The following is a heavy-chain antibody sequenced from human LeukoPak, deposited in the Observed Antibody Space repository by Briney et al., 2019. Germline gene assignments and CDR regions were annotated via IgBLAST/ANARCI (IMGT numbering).Heavy chain of an antibody. CDR3: ARDQRAERITIFGVVIDILIDY. J-gene: IGHJ4*02. Sequence: GASVKVSCKASGYTFTSYYMHWVRQAPGQGLEWMRIINPSGGSTSYAQRFQGRVTMTRDTSTSTVYMELSSLRSEDTAVYYCARDQRAERITIFGVVIDILIDYWGQGTLVTVSS. CDR1: GYTFTSYY. D-gene: IGHD3-3*01. V-gene: IGHV1-46*01. CDR2: INPSGGST.